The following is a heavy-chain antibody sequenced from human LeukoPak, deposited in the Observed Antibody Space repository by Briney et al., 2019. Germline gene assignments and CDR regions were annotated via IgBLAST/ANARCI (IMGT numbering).Heavy chain of an antibody. D-gene: IGHD3-22*01. CDR1: GVSISNYY. Sequence: SETLSLTCTVSGVSISNYYWSWIRQPPGKGLEWIGYIYYSGSANYNPSLKTRVTISVDTSKNQFSLKLSSVTAADTAVYYCARRRGYDSSGYYYNWGQGTLVTVSS. CDR3: ARRRGYDSSGYYYN. J-gene: IGHJ4*02. CDR2: IYYSGSA. V-gene: IGHV4-59*01.